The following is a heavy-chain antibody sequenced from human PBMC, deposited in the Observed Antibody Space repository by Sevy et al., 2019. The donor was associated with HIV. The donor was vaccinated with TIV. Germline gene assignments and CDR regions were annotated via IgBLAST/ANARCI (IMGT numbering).Heavy chain of an antibody. CDR2: LSFGCGEI. CDR1: GFTFSKYS. Sequence: GESLKISCAASGFTFSKYSMSWVRQPPGKGLEWVSTLSFGCGEINYADSVKGRFTISRDNSKSSVYLQMNNLRPDDTAVYYCAREGCSKPHDHWGQGTLVTVSS. V-gene: IGHV3-23*01. D-gene: IGHD2-2*01. J-gene: IGHJ4*02. CDR3: AREGCSKPHDH.